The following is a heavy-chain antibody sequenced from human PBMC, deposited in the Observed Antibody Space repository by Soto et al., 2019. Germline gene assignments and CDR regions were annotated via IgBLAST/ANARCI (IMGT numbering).Heavy chain of an antibody. CDR1: GGSISSGGYY. J-gene: IGHJ4*02. V-gene: IGHV4-31*03. D-gene: IGHD3-3*01. CDR3: ARMDFWSEAIGRLLYFDY. Sequence: SETLSLTCTVSGGSISSGGYYWSWIRQHPGKGLEWIGYIYYSGSTYYNPSLKSRVTISVDTSKNQFSLKLSSVTAADTAVYYCARMDFWSEAIGRLLYFDYWGQGTLVTVS. CDR2: IYYSGST.